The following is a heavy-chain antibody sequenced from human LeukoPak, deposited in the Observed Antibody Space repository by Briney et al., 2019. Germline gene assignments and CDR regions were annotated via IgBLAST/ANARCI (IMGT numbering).Heavy chain of an antibody. D-gene: IGHD5-24*01. V-gene: IGHV1-46*01. Sequence: ASVKVSCKASGYTFTSYYMHWVRQAPGQGLEWMGIINPSGGSTSYAQKFQGRVTMTRDTSTSTVYMELSSLRAEDTAIYYCAKYFEAMAHYYYYGMDVWGRGTTVTVSS. CDR2: INPSGGST. CDR1: GYTFTSYY. J-gene: IGHJ6*02. CDR3: AKYFEAMAHYYYYGMDV.